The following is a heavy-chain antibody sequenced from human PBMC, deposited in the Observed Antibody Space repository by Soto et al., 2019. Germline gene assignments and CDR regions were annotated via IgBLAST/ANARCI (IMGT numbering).Heavy chain of an antibody. D-gene: IGHD1-1*01. J-gene: IGHJ3*02. V-gene: IGHV2-5*01. Sequence: QITLKESGPPLVKPTQTLTLTCTFSGFSLSTSGLGVGWIRQPPGKALEWLGIIYWYDDKPYSPSLRSRFTNNKDPSKNQVLLTMTNMDPVDTPTFYCPRAYKNNWSHDGFDIGGKGTRVPVSS. CDR2: IYWYDDK. CDR1: GFSLSTSGLG. CDR3: PRAYKNNWSHDGFDI.